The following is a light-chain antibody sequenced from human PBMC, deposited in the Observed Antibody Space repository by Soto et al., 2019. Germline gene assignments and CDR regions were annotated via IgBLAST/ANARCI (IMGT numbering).Light chain of an antibody. CDR1: QSISTL. Sequence: IQMTQSPSTLSASVGDRVTITCRASQSISTLLVWYQQKPGRAPKLLIYDASTLESGVPSRFSGGGSGTEFTLTITSLHPDDFVTYYCQQYNSYWYTFGQGTKLEI. CDR2: DAS. CDR3: QQYNSYWYT. J-gene: IGKJ2*01. V-gene: IGKV1-5*01.